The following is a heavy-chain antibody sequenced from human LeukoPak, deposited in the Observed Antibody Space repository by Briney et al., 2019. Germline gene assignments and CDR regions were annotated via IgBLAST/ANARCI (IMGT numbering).Heavy chain of an antibody. Sequence: GGSLRLSCAASGFTFSNYPIHWVRQAPGKGLEWVAVISYDGNNKYYADSVKGRFTISRDNSKNTLYLQMNSLRPEDTALYFCARGRGQWLSDGMDVWGQGTTVTVSS. CDR1: GFTFSNYP. D-gene: IGHD6-19*01. CDR3: ARGRGQWLSDGMDV. V-gene: IGHV3-30-3*01. CDR2: ISYDGNNK. J-gene: IGHJ6*02.